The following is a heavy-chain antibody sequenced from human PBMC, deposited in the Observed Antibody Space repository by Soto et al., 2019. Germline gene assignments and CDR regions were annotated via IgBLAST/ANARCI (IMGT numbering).Heavy chain of an antibody. CDR3: ASGGDSSGYLFDY. CDR2: ISYDGSNK. Sequence: PGGSLRLSCAASGFTFSSYAMHWVRQAPGKGLEWVAVISYDGSNKYYADSVKGRFTISRDNSKNTLYLQMNSLRAEDTAVYYCASGGDSSGYLFDYWGQGTLVTVSS. CDR1: GFTFSSYA. J-gene: IGHJ4*02. D-gene: IGHD3-22*01. V-gene: IGHV3-30-3*01.